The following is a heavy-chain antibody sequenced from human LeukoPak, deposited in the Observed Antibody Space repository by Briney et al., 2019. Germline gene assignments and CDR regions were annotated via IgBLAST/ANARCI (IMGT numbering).Heavy chain of an antibody. CDR1: GFTFSSDA. D-gene: IGHD6-19*01. Sequence: SGRSLRLSCAASGFTFSSDAMHWVRQAPGKGLEWVAVISYDGSNKYYADSVKGRFTISRDNSKNTLYLQMNSLRAEDTAVYYCAKDAGYSSGWRWFDPWGQGTLVTVSS. CDR2: ISYDGSNK. J-gene: IGHJ5*02. CDR3: AKDAGYSSGWRWFDP. V-gene: IGHV3-30*04.